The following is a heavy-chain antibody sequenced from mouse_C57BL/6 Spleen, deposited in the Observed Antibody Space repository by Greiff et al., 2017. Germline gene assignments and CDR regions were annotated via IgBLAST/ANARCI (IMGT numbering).Heavy chain of an antibody. J-gene: IGHJ2*01. V-gene: IGHV14-4*01. CDR2: IDPENGDT. CDR3: TCQLGQGY. D-gene: IGHD4-1*02. Sequence: EVQLVESGAELVRPGASVKLSCTASGFNIKDDYMHWVKQRPEQGLEWIGWIDPENGDTEYASKFQGKATITADTSSNTAYLQLSSLTSEDTAVYYCTCQLGQGYWGQGTTLTVSS. CDR1: GFNIKDDY.